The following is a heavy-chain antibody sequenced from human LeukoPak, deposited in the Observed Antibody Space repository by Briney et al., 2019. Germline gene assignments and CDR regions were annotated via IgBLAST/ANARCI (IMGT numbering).Heavy chain of an antibody. V-gene: IGHV1-18*01. CDR1: GYTFSSYG. D-gene: IGHD2-21*02. Sequence: GASVKVSCKASGYTFSSYGISWVRQAPGQGLEWMGWISAYNGNTNFAQKLQGRVTMTTDTSTSTAYMELRSLRSDDTAVYYCARSRIVVVTAIAFDIWGQGTMVTVSS. CDR2: ISAYNGNT. J-gene: IGHJ3*02. CDR3: ARSRIVVVTAIAFDI.